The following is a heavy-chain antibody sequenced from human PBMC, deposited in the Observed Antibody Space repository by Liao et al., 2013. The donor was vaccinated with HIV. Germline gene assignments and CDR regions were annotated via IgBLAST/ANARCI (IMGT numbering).Heavy chain of an antibody. J-gene: IGHJ6*03. V-gene: IGHV4-34*11. CDR3: ARARWGYDTSGLRLYYHYMDV. CDR1: GGSFSGYY. CDR2: IYYSGST. D-gene: IGHD3-22*01. Sequence: QVQLQQWGAGLLKPSETLSLTCAVYGGSFSGYYWSWIRQPPGKGLEWIGYIYYSGSTNYNPSLKSRVTISVDTSKNQFSLKLTSVTDADTAVYYCARARWGYDTSGLRLYYHYMDVWGKGTTVTVSS.